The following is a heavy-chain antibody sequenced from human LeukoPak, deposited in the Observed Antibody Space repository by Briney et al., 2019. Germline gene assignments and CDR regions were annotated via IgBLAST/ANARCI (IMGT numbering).Heavy chain of an antibody. J-gene: IGHJ4*02. D-gene: IGHD1-14*01. CDR2: INPNSGGT. CDR1: GYTFTGYY. V-gene: IGHV1-2*02. CDR3: ARDLFFATAISGTDY. Sequence: ASVKVSCKASGYTFTGYYMHWVRQAPGQGLEWMGWINPNSGGTNYAQKFQGRVTMTRDTSISTAYMELSRLRSDDTAVYYCARDLFFATAISGTDYRGQGTLVTVSS.